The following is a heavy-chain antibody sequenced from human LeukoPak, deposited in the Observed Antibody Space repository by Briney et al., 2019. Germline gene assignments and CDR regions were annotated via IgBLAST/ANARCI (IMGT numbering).Heavy chain of an antibody. J-gene: IGHJ4*02. CDR3: ARGVGLRFLEWLFH. D-gene: IGHD3-3*01. CDR1: GYTFTGYY. Sequence: VASVKVSCKASGYTFTGYYMHWVRQAPGQGLEWMGWINPNSGGTNYAQKFQGRVTINRETSISTAYMELSRLRSDDTAVYYCARGVGLRFLEWLFHWGQGTLVTVSS. CDR2: INPNSGGT. V-gene: IGHV1-2*02.